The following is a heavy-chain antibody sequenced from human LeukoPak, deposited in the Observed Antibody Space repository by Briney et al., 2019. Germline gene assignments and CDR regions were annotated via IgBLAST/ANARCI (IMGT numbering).Heavy chain of an antibody. D-gene: IGHD1-1*01. CDR3: ARDKADAHNTLDY. V-gene: IGHV3-30-3*01. J-gene: IGHJ4*02. Sequence: QPGRSLRLSCAASGFTFSNFPMHWVRQAPGKGLEWVAVISYDGSNKFYADSVKGRFTISRDNSKNTLSLQMDRLRAEDTAVYYCARDKADAHNTLDYWGQGTLVTVSS. CDR2: ISYDGSNK. CDR1: GFTFSNFP.